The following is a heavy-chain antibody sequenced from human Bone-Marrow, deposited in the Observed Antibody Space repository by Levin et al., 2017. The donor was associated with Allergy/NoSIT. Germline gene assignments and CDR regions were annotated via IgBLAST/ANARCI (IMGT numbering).Heavy chain of an antibody. V-gene: IGHV3-30*18. CDR2: ISYDGTEK. J-gene: IGHJ3*01. D-gene: IGHD2-15*01. CDR1: GFTFHTYG. CDR3: AKFRLCSGAGCRDALDF. Sequence: GESLKISCVAAGFTFHTYGMYWVRKAPGRGLESVAAISYDGTEKKYGDSVTGRFTVSRENAENTLYLQMNSLTSADTAVYYCAKFRLCSGAGCRDALDFWGQGTMVTVSS.